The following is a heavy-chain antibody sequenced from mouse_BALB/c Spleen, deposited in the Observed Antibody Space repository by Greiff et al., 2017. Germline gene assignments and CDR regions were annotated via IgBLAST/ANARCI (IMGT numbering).Heavy chain of an antibody. CDR1: GFTFSSFG. J-gene: IGHJ1*01. CDR3: ARSRGDYGNFWYFDV. CDR2: ISSGSSTI. V-gene: IGHV5-17*02. Sequence: EVKLVESGGGLVQPGGSRKLSCAASGFTFSSFGMHWVRQAPEKGLEWVAYISSGSSTIYYADTVKGRFTISRDNPKNTLFLQMTSLRSEDTAMYYCARSRGDYGNFWYFDVWGAGTTVTVSS. D-gene: IGHD2-1*01.